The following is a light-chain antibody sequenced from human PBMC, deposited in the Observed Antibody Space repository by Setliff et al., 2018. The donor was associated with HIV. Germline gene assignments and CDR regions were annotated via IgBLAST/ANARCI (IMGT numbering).Light chain of an antibody. J-gene: IGLJ2*01. CDR3: CSHAGSWTVV. CDR2: EVN. V-gene: IGLV2-23*02. Sequence: QSVLTQPASVSGSPGQSITISCTGTSSDVGSYNLVSWYQQHPGKAPKPMIYEVNKRPSGVFNRFSGSKSGNTASLTISGLQAEDEGDYFCCSHAGSWTVVFGGGTKGTVL. CDR1: SSDVGSYNL.